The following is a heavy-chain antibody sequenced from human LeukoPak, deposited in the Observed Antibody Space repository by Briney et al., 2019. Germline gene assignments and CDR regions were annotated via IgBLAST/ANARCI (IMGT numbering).Heavy chain of an antibody. CDR2: ISSSSSYI. CDR3: ARVTQSRGSYSTY. J-gene: IGHJ4*02. V-gene: IGHV3-21*01. D-gene: IGHD1-26*01. CDR1: GFTFSSYS. Sequence: GGSLRLSCAASGFTFSSYSMNWVRQAPGKGLEWVSSISSSSSYIYYADSVKGRFTTSRDNAKNSLYLQMNSLRAEDTAVYYCARVTQSRGSYSTYWGQGTLVTVSS.